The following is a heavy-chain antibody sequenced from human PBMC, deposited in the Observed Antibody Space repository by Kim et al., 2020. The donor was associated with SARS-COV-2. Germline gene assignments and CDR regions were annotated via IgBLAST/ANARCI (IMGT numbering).Heavy chain of an antibody. CDR3: AKDENSWYFDY. Sequence: GGSLRLSCAASGFTFSSYDMHWVRQAPGKGLEWVAVISYDGSKKYYADSVKGRFTISRDNSKNTLYLQMNSLRAEDTAVYYCAKDENSWYFDYWGQGTLVTVSS. CDR2: ISYDGSKK. V-gene: IGHV3-33*06. J-gene: IGHJ4*02. CDR1: GFTFSSYD. D-gene: IGHD6-13*01.